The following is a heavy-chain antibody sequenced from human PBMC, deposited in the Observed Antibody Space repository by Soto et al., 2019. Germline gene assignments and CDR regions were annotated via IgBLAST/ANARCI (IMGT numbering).Heavy chain of an antibody. V-gene: IGHV3-7*01. CDR1: GFSLSSYW. CDR3: ARTDNYYDTSAYYFVQSILDY. CDR2: IKQDGSEK. Sequence: PGGSLRLSCAASGFSLSSYWMSWVRQAPGKGLEWVANIKQDGSEKYYVDSVRGRFTISRDNAKNSLYLQMNSLRVEDTAVYYCARTDNYYDTSAYYFVQSILDYWGQGALVTV. D-gene: IGHD3-22*01. J-gene: IGHJ4*02.